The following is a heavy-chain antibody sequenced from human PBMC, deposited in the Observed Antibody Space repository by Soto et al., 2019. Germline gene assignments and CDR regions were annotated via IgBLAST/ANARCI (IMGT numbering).Heavy chain of an antibody. D-gene: IGHD6-19*01. Sequence: PSQTLSLTCAISGYSVSSNSAAWNWIIQSPSRGLEWLGRTYYRSKWYNDYAVSVKSRITINPDTSKNQFSLQLNSVTPEDTAVYYCARATLGSSGWYSPAFDIWGQGTMVTVS. CDR1: GYSVSSNSAA. J-gene: IGHJ3*02. CDR3: ARATLGSSGWYSPAFDI. V-gene: IGHV6-1*01. CDR2: TYYRSKWYN.